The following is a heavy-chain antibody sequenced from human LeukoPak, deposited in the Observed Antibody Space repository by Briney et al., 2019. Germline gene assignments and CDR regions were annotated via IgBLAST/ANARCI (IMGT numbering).Heavy chain of an antibody. V-gene: IGHV4-30-4*01. J-gene: IGHJ4*02. CDR1: GGSISSGDYY. Sequence: KASETLSLTCTVSGGSISSGDYYWSWIRQPPGKGLEWIGYIYYSGSTYYNPSLKSRVTISVDTSKNQFSLKLSSVTAADTAVYYCARGRIAVAGLYYFDYWGQGTLVTVSS. CDR2: IYYSGST. D-gene: IGHD6-19*01. CDR3: ARGRIAVAGLYYFDY.